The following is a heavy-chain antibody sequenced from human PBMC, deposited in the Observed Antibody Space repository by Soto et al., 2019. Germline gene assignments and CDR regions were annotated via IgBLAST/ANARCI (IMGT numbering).Heavy chain of an antibody. CDR3: ARLPVGYYYDSSGLFDY. V-gene: IGHV1-18*01. Sequence: ASVNVSCKASGYTFTSYGISWVRQAPGQGLEWMGWISAYNGNTNYAQKLQGRVTMTTDTSTSTAYMELRSLRSDDTAVYYCARLPVGYYYDSSGLFDYWGQGTLVTVSS. J-gene: IGHJ4*02. CDR2: ISAYNGNT. CDR1: GYTFTSYG. D-gene: IGHD3-22*01.